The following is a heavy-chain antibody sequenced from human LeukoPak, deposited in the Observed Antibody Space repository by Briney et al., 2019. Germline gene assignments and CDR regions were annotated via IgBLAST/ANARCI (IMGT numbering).Heavy chain of an antibody. J-gene: IGHJ4*02. CDR1: GFTFNSYA. V-gene: IGHV3-64D*08. CDR3: AKAPVGATSYFDS. CDR2: IRSNGGST. Sequence: PGGSLRLSCLASGFTFNSYAMHWVRQAPGKGLEYVSGIRSNGGSTYYADSVKGRFTISRDNSENILYLQMSSLRPEDTAVYYCAKAPVGATSYFDSWGQGTLVTVSS. D-gene: IGHD1-26*01.